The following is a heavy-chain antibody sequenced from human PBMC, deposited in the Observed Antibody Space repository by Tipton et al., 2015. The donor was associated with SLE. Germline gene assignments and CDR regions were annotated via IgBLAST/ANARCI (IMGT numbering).Heavy chain of an antibody. Sequence: SLRLSCAASGFTFSSYWMSWVRQAPGKGLEWVANIKQDGSEKYYVDSVKGRFTISRDNSKNTLYLQMNSLRAEDTAVYYCAKGTLDYGGNSDYWGQGTLVTVSS. CDR1: GFTFSSYW. D-gene: IGHD4-23*01. CDR2: IKQDGSEK. CDR3: AKGTLDYGGNSDY. V-gene: IGHV3-7*03. J-gene: IGHJ4*02.